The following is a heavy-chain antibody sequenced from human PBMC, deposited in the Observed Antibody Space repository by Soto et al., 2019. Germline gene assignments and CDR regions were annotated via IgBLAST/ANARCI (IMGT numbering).Heavy chain of an antibody. J-gene: IGHJ5*02. V-gene: IGHV4-30-2*01. D-gene: IGHD4-17*01. CDR2: IYHSGST. CDR3: ARAPTVRGWFDP. Sequence: SETLSLTCAVSGGSISSGGYSWSWIRQPPGKGLEWIGYIYHSGSTYYNPSLKSRVTISVDRSKNQFSLKLSSVTAADTAVYYCARAPTVRGWFDPWGQGTLVTVSS. CDR1: GGSISSGGYS.